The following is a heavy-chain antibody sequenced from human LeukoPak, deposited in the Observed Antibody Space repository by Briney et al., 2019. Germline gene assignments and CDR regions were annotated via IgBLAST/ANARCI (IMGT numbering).Heavy chain of an antibody. CDR2: ISYDGDNE. Sequence: PGRSLRLSCSASRFTFSTYTMHWVRQAPGKGLEWVAVISYDGDNEYYADSVKGRFTISRDNAKNSLYLQMNSLRAEDTAVYYCAREGGSAYYDFWSGYSAPQAVFDYWGQGTLVTVSS. J-gene: IGHJ4*02. D-gene: IGHD3-3*01. V-gene: IGHV3-30-3*01. CDR1: RFTFSTYT. CDR3: AREGGSAYYDFWSGYSAPQAVFDY.